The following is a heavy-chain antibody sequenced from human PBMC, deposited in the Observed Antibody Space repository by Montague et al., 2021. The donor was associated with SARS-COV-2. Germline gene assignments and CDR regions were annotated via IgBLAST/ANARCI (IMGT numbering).Heavy chain of an antibody. CDR3: ATAASVADDS. CDR2: IKGGRSVM. J-gene: IGHJ5*02. CDR1: GFNFSISG. Sequence: SLRLSCAASGFNFSISGMNWVRQTPGKGLEWVAYIKGGRSVMYHADSVMGRFTISRDNAKSSLYLQMSSLRAEDTAVYYCATAASVADDSWGQGTLVTVSS. D-gene: IGHD6-13*01. V-gene: IGHV3-7*02.